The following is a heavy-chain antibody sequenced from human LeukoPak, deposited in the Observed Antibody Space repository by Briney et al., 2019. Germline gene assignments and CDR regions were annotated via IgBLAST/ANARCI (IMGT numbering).Heavy chain of an antibody. CDR2: ISGSGGTT. V-gene: IGHV3-23*01. Sequence: TGGSLRLSCAASGFTFNRYGMSWVRQAPGKGLEWVSAISGSGGTTYYADSVKGRFTISRDNSKNTRYLQINSLRDEDTAVYYCAKDHLPGIVVADRDYWGQGTLVTVSS. CDR3: AKDHLPGIVVADRDY. D-gene: IGHD6-19*01. CDR1: GFTFNRYG. J-gene: IGHJ4*02.